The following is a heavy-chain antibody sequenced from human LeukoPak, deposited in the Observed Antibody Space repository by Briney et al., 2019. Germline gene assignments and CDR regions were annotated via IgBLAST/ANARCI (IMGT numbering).Heavy chain of an antibody. V-gene: IGHV3-30-3*01. CDR3: ARGTGTRVAPYYFDH. J-gene: IGHJ4*02. CDR1: GFTFSSYA. D-gene: IGHD1-1*01. Sequence: SLRLSCAASGFTFSSYAMHWVRQAPGKGLEWVAVISYDGNNKYYADSVKGRFTISRDNSKNTLYLQMNSLRTEDTTMYYCARGTGTRVAPYYFDHWGQGTLVTVSS. CDR2: ISYDGNNK.